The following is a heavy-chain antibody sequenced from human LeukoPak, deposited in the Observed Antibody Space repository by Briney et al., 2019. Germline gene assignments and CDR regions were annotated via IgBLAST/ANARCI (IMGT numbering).Heavy chain of an antibody. D-gene: IGHD3-10*01. CDR1: GGSISNDY. CDR3: ATSGGWYRFEY. J-gene: IGHJ4*02. Sequence: SETLSLTCTVSGGSISNDYWSWIRQPPGKGLEWIGYIYYGGTTDYNPSLKSRVMISLDTSKNQISLKLSSVTAADTAVYYCATSGGWYRFEYWGQGTLVTVSS. V-gene: IGHV4-59*08. CDR2: IYYGGTT.